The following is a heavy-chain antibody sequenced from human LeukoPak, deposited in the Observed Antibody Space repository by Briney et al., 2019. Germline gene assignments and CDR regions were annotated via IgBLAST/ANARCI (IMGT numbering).Heavy chain of an antibody. CDR1: GGSISSSSYY. D-gene: IGHD6-6*01. CDR2: IYYSGST. V-gene: IGHV4-39*01. J-gene: IGHJ6*03. Sequence: PSETLSLTCTVSGGSISSSSYYWGWIRQPPGKGLEWIGSIYYSGSTYYNPSLKSRVTISVDTSKNQFSLKLSSVTAADTAVYYCATTDVLTPRGSSSDYYYYMDVWGKGTTVTVSS. CDR3: ATTDVLTPRGSSSDYYYYMDV.